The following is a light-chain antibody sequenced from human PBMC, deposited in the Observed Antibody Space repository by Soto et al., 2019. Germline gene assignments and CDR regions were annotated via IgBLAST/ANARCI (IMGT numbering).Light chain of an antibody. CDR3: HSWGNGIHV. J-gene: IGLJ1*01. CDR2: VNSDGSH. Sequence: QSVLTQSPSASASLGASVKLTCTLTSGHSSYAITWHQQQPEKGPRYLMKVNSDGSHNKGDGIPDRFSGSSSGAERYLTISSLHSEDEADYYCHSWGNGIHVFGTGTKLTVL. V-gene: IGLV4-69*01. CDR1: SGHSSYA.